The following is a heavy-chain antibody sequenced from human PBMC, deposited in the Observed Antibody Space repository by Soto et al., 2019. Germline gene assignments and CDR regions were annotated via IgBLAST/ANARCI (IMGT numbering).Heavy chain of an antibody. CDR3: XXXXXXXDGYKKPAGGYYFDY. CDR2: IYYSGST. V-gene: IGHV4-59*01. Sequence: SETLSLTCTVSGGSISSYYWSWIRQPPGKGLEWIGYIYYSGSTNYNPSLXXRXXXXXXXXXXXXXXXXXXXXXXXXXXXXXXXXXXXXDGYKKPAGGYYFDYWGQGTLVTVSS. CDR1: GGSISSYY. J-gene: IGHJ4*02. D-gene: IGHD5-12*01.